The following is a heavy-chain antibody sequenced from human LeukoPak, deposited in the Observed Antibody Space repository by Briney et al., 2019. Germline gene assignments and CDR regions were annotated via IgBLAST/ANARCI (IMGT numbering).Heavy chain of an antibody. V-gene: IGHV3-21*01. CDR1: GFTFSSYS. J-gene: IGHJ6*02. CDR3: ARDDEYDFYGMDD. CDR2: ISSSSSYI. Sequence: GGSLRLSCAASGFTFSSYSMNWVRQAPGKGLEWVSSISSSSSYIYYADSVKGRFTISRDNAKNSLYLQMNSLRAEDTAVYYCARDDEYDFYGMDDWGQGTTVTVSS.